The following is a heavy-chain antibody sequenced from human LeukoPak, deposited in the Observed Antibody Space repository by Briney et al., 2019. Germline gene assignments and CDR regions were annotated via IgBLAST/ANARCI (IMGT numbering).Heavy chain of an antibody. CDR3: AKGDGYAPYNYGMDV. D-gene: IGHD2-21*01. CDR1: GFTFDDYV. Sequence: PGGSLRLSCAASGFTFDDYVMHRVRQAPGKGLEWVSGISWNSDRIGYADSVKGRFTISRDNAKNSLYLQMNSLRAEDTALYYCAKGDGYAPYNYGMDVWGQGTTVTVSS. CDR2: ISWNSDRI. J-gene: IGHJ6*02. V-gene: IGHV3-9*01.